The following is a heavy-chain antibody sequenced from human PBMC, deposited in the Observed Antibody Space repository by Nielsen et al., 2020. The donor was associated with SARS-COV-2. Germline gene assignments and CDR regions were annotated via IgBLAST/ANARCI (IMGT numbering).Heavy chain of an antibody. CDR2: ISGSGGST. CDR1: GFTFSSYA. J-gene: IGHJ4*02. D-gene: IGHD4-17*01. V-gene: IGHV3-23*01. Sequence: GESLKISCAASGFTFSSYAMSWVRQAPGKGLEWVSAISGSGGSTYYADSVKGRFTISRDNSKNTLYLQMNSLRAEDTAVYYCAKDSYGDYGDYWGQGTLVTVSS. CDR3: AKDSYGDYGDY.